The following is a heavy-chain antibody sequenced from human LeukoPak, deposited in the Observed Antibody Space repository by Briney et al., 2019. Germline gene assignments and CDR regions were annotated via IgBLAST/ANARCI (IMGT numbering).Heavy chain of an antibody. CDR1: GFTFSSYA. J-gene: IGHJ6*04. CDR2: ISSSGGST. V-gene: IGHV3-64D*06. D-gene: IGHD2-2*01. Sequence: TAGTLCLYCSASGFTFSSYAMHWVRQAPGKGLEYVSAISSSGGSTYYADSGKSRFTISRYNPKNTLYLQISSLRAEDTAVYYCVKEEACSSTSCYLAGMDVWGKGPTVTVSS. CDR3: VKEEACSSTSCYLAGMDV.